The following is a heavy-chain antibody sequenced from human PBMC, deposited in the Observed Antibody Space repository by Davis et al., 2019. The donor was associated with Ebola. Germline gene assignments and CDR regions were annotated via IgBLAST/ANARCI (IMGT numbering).Heavy chain of an antibody. D-gene: IGHD3-22*01. Sequence: AASVKVSCKASGYTFTGYYIHWVRQAPGQGLEWMGWINPNRGGTNCAQKFQGRVTMTRDTSISTAYMELSRLRSDDTAVYYCARDRDYYDSSGYYPNWGQGTLVTVSS. CDR3: ARDRDYYDSSGYYPN. CDR1: GYTFTGYY. CDR2: INPNRGGT. J-gene: IGHJ4*02. V-gene: IGHV1-2*02.